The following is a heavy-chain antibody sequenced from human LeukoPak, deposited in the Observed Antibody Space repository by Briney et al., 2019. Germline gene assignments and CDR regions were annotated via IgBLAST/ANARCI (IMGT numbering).Heavy chain of an antibody. Sequence: GRSLRLSCAASGFTFDDYAMHWVRQAPGKGLEWVSGISWNSGSIGYADSVKGRFTISRDNAKNSLYLQMNSLRAEDTALYYCAKAKSGGNYWAFAIWGQGTMVTVSS. CDR3: AKAKSGGNYWAFAI. D-gene: IGHD4-23*01. CDR1: GFTFDDYA. V-gene: IGHV3-9*01. J-gene: IGHJ3*02. CDR2: ISWNSGSI.